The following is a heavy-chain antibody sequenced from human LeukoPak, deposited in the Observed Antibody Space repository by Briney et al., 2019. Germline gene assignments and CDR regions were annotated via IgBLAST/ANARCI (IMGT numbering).Heavy chain of an antibody. CDR2: IYYSGST. V-gene: IGHV4-59*01. CDR3: ARDVGHFDI. CDR1: GGSISSYY. Sequence: PSETLSLTCTVSGGSISSYYWSWIRQPAGNRLEWIGYIYYSGSTNYNPSLKSRVTISVDTSKNKFVLKLSSVAAADTAVYYCARDVGHFDIWGQGTMVTVSS. J-gene: IGHJ3*02.